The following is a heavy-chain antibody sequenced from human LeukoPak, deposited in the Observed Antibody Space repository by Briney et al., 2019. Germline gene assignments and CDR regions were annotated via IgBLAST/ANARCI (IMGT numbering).Heavy chain of an antibody. V-gene: IGHV4-59*01. D-gene: IGHD2-2*01. CDR1: GGSISSYY. CDR3: ARVVVVPAAIYLFDP. J-gene: IGHJ5*02. CDR2: IYYSGST. Sequence: KTSETLSLTCTVSGGSISSYYWSWIRQPPGKGLEWIGYIYYSGSTNYNPSLKSRVTISVDTSKNQFSLKLSSVTAADTAVYYCARVVVVPAAIYLFDPWGQGTLVTVSS.